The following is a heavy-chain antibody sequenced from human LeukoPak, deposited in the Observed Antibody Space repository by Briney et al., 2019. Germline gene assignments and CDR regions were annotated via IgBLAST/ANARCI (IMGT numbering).Heavy chain of an antibody. D-gene: IGHD3-10*01. Sequence: GASVTVSCMASVYTFTSYGISWVRQAPGQGLEWMGWISAYNGNTNYAQKLQGRVTMTTDTSTSTAHMELRSLRSDDTAVYYCARDSGGSGSYSTFDYWGQGTLVTVSS. CDR1: VYTFTSYG. J-gene: IGHJ4*02. CDR3: ARDSGGSGSYSTFDY. V-gene: IGHV1-18*01. CDR2: ISAYNGNT.